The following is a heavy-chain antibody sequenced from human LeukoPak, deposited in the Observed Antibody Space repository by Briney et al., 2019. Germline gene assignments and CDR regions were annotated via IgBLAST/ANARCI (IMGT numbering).Heavy chain of an antibody. Sequence: SETLSLTCTVSGGSISSYYWSWIRQPPGKGLEWIGYIYYSGSTNYNPSLKSRVTLSVDTSKNQFSLKLSSVTAADTAVYYCARGIAVAAMGDYWGQGTLVTVSS. CDR2: IYYSGST. V-gene: IGHV4-59*01. CDR1: GGSISSYY. J-gene: IGHJ4*02. CDR3: ARGIAVAAMGDY. D-gene: IGHD6-19*01.